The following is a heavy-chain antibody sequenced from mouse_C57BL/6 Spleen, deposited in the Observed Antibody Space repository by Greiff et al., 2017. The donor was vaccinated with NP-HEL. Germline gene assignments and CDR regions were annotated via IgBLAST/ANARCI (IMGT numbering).Heavy chain of an antibody. CDR1: GYTFTSYT. J-gene: IGHJ4*01. Sequence: QVQLQQSGAELARPGASVKMSCKASGYTFTSYTMHWVKQRPGQGLEWIGYINPSSGYTKYNQKFKDKATLTADKSTSTAYMQLSSLTSEDSAVYYCARARGYAMDYWGQGTSVTVSS. CDR2: INPSSGYT. V-gene: IGHV1-4*01. CDR3: ARARGYAMDY.